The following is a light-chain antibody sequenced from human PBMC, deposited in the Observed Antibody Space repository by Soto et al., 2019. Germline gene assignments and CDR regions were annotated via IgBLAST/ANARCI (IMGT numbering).Light chain of an antibody. CDR3: SSYTSSTTLPYV. CDR1: SSDVGGYNF. J-gene: IGLJ1*01. Sequence: QSAMTQPASGSVSLGQSSTISCTGTSSDVGGYNFVSWSQQHPGKAPKLMIYEVSNRPSGVSYRFSGSKSGNTASLTISGVQSEDEADYYCSSYTSSTTLPYVFGTGTKLTV. CDR2: EVS. V-gene: IGLV2-14*01.